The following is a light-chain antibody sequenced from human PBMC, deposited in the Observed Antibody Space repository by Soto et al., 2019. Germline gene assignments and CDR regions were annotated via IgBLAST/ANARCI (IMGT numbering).Light chain of an antibody. Sequence: QSALTQPTSVSGSPGQSIAIPCTGNGNDIGAYDYVSWYQQHPGKAPKLMIYHVTYRPSGVSNRYSGSKSGNSASLTISGLQADDEADYYCCSLTTSHTYVFGSGTKLTVL. J-gene: IGLJ1*01. V-gene: IGLV2-14*03. CDR3: CSLTTSHTYV. CDR1: GNDIGAYDY. CDR2: HVT.